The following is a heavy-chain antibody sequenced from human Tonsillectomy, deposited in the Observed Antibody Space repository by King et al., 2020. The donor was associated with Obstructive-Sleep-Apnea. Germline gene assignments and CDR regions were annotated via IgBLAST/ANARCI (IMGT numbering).Heavy chain of an antibody. D-gene: IGHD2-21*02. V-gene: IGHV3-72*01. CDR2: IRNEANRYTT. CDR3: ARASYCGGDCSALYYALDV. Sequence: VQLVESGGGLLQPGGSLRLSCAASGFTFSDHYMAWVRQAPGKGLEWVGHIRNEANRYTTEYAASVKGSFTISRDDSKNSLYLQMNSLKTEDTAVYYCARASYCGGDCSALYYALDVWDQGTTVTVSS. J-gene: IGHJ6*02. CDR1: GFTFSDHY.